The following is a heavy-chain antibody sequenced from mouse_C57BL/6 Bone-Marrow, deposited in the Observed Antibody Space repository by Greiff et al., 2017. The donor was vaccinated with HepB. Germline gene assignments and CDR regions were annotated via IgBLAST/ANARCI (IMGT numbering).Heavy chain of an antibody. J-gene: IGHJ2*01. V-gene: IGHV5-4*01. CDR3: ARDYYGSSSSYYFDY. CDR1: GFTFSSYA. D-gene: IGHD1-1*01. CDR2: ISDGGSYT. Sequence: DVQLVESGGGLVKPGGSLKLSCAASGFTFSSYAMSWVRQTPEKRLEWVATISDGGSYTYYPDNVKGRFTISRDNAKNNLYLQMSHLKSEDTAMYYCARDYYGSSSSYYFDYWGQGTTLTVSS.